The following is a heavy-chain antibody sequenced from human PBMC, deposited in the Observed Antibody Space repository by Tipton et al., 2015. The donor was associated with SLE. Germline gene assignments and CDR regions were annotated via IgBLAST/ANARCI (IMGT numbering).Heavy chain of an antibody. CDR2: INDRGST. CDR1: DESFRTYY. V-gene: IGHV4-34*01. Sequence: TLSLTCSMYDESFRTYYWTWVRQPPGKTLEWLGDINDRGSTNYSPSLKSRVSISMEKSKNQFSLTLSPVTAADTAVYFCARHVTYGSGTYGPFYFDSWSQGTLVTVSS. CDR3: ARHVTYGSGTYGPFYFDS. J-gene: IGHJ4*02. D-gene: IGHD3-10*01.